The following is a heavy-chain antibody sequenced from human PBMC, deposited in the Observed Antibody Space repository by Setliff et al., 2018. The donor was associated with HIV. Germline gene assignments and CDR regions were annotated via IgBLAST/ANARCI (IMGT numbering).Heavy chain of an antibody. CDR1: GESFSPYY. V-gene: IGHV4-34*01. CDR3: VRGANFYTPRKRIFDH. CDR2: ISHSGSS. D-gene: IGHD3-3*01. J-gene: IGHJ4*02. Sequence: PSETLSLTCAVYGESFSPYYWNWIRQSPGKGLEWIGEISHSGSSNYSPSLESRLTISVDTSKSQVSLKLNSVTAADSAVYYCVRGANFYTPRKRIFDHWGQGVLVTVSS.